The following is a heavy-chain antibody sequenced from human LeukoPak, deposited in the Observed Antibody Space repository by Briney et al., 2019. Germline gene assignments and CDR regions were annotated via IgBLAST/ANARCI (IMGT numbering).Heavy chain of an antibody. V-gene: IGHV3-48*01. CDR2: ISDSSTTI. CDR1: GFTFSSYN. D-gene: IGHD2-15*01. J-gene: IGHJ4*02. Sequence: GGSLRLSCAASGFTFSSYNMNWVRQAPGKGLEWVSYISDSSTTIYYADSVKGRFTISRDNAKNSLYLQMNSLRAEDTAVYYCVRDRGYCSGGNCYAVFDYWGQGTLVTVSS. CDR3: VRDRGYCSGGNCYAVFDY.